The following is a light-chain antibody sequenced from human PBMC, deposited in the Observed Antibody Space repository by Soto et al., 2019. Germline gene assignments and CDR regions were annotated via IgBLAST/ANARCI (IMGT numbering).Light chain of an antibody. J-gene: IGKJ1*01. V-gene: IGKV3-20*01. CDR3: QQFGSSWLT. CDR1: QSIGSSY. Sequence: ENVLTQSPGTLSLSPGERATLSCRASQSIGSSYLAWYQQKPGHAPRLIMYGTSSSATGIPDRFSGSGSGTDFTLTISRLETEDFVVYYCQQFGSSWLTFGQGTKVEIK. CDR2: GTS.